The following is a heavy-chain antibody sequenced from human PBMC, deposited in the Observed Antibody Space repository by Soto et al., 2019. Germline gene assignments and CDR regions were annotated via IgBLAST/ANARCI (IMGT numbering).Heavy chain of an antibody. Sequence: EVRLVESGGGLVQPGGSLRLSCAASGFTFGGSWMTWVRQAPGKGLEWVANIKQDGSEKYYGDSVRGRFTISRDNAKSSLYLQMHSLRAEDTAVYSCARDRLTSAWHDSFDIWGQGTRVTVSS. CDR1: GFTFGGSW. V-gene: IGHV3-7*05. CDR2: IKQDGSEK. D-gene: IGHD3-16*01. J-gene: IGHJ3*02. CDR3: ARDRLTSAWHDSFDI.